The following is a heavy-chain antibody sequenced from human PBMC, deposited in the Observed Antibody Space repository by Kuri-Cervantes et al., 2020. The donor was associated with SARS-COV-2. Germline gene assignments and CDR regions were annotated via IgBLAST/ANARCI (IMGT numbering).Heavy chain of an antibody. CDR1: GGTFSSYA. CDR3: ARGVGREMLDRASFDY. J-gene: IGHJ4*02. D-gene: IGHD5-24*01. Sequence: SVKVSCKASGGTFSSYAISWVRQAPGQGLEWMGGIIPIFGTANYAQKVQGRVTITTDESTSTAYMELSSLRSEDTAVYYCARGVGREMLDRASFDYWGQGTLVTVSS. CDR2: IIPIFGTA. V-gene: IGHV1-69*05.